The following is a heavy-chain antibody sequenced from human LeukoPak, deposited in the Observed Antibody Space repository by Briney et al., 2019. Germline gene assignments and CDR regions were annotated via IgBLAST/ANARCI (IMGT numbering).Heavy chain of an antibody. CDR3: AKLSRPIVGATTGY. J-gene: IGHJ4*02. Sequence: GGSLRLSCAASGFTFSSYAMSWVRQAPGKGLEWVSAISGSGGSTYYADSVKGRFTISRDNSKNTPYLQMNSLRAEDTAVYYCAKLSRPIVGATTGYWGQGTLVTVSS. D-gene: IGHD1-26*01. CDR2: ISGSGGST. CDR1: GFTFSSYA. V-gene: IGHV3-23*01.